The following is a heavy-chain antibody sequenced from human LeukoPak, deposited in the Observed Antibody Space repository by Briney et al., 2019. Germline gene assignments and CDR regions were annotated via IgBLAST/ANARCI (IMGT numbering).Heavy chain of an antibody. CDR3: AKDKITMIVVVITTASSYFDY. J-gene: IGHJ4*02. Sequence: GGSLRLSCAASGFTFSSYWMSWVRQAPGKGLEWVSAISGSGGSTYYADSVKGRFTISRDNSKNTLYLQMNSLRAEDTAVYYCAKDKITMIVVVITTASSYFDYWGQGTLVTVSS. CDR1: GFTFSSYW. D-gene: IGHD3-22*01. V-gene: IGHV3-23*01. CDR2: ISGSGGST.